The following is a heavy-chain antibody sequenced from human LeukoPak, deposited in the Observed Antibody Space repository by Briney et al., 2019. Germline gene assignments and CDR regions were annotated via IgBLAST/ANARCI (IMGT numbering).Heavy chain of an antibody. D-gene: IGHD6-13*01. CDR3: AKLIAATGTGY. Sequence: GGSLRLSCAASGFTFCSYAMSWVRQAPGKGLEWVSAFSGGGGSTYYADSVKGRFTISRDNSRNTLYLQMNSLRAEDTAVYYCAKLIAATGTGYWGQGTLVTVSS. CDR2: FSGGGGST. J-gene: IGHJ4*02. CDR1: GFTFCSYA. V-gene: IGHV3-23*01.